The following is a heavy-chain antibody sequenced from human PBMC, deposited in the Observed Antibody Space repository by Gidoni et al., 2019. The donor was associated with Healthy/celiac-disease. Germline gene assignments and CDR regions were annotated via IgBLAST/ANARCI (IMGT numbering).Heavy chain of an antibody. CDR1: AGSVSSGRDH. J-gene: IGHJ4*02. Sequence: QVQLQESGPGLVQPSETLSLTFPVSAGSVSSGRDHWIWSRQPPGKGLEWIGYIYYSGSTNNNPSLKSRVTISVDTSKNQFSLKLSSVTAADTAVYYCARGGGSGNFDYWGQGTLVTVSS. V-gene: IGHV4-61*01. CDR3: ARGGGSGNFDY. CDR2: IYYSGST. D-gene: IGHD3-10*01.